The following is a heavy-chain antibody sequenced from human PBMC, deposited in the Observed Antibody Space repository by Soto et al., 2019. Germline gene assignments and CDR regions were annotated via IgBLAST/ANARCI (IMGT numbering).Heavy chain of an antibody. CDR2: IFYSGST. CDR1: GVSLPSGTYY. V-gene: IGHV4-31*03. J-gene: IGHJ4*02. Sequence: SETLSLTCSVSGVSLPSGTYYWSWIRQHPGKGLEWIGYIFYSGSTDYNPSLKSRVNISVDTSKNQFSLKLSSVTAADTAVYYCASTEDFFDYWGQGTLVTVSS. CDR3: ASTEDFFDY.